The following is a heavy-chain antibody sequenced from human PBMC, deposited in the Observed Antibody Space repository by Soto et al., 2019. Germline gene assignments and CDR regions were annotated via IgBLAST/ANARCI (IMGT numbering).Heavy chain of an antibody. CDR2: NYYSGST. J-gene: IGHJ5*02. D-gene: IGHD4-17*01. Sequence: QVQLQESGPGLVKPSQTLSLTCSVSGDSISTATSYWSWIRQHPGKGLEWIGYNYYSGSTYYNPSLNSRVTISSDAPKNQLSLTVNSLTAADTTVYYCARGRTTDGWFDPWCQGTRVTVSS. V-gene: IGHV4-31*03. CDR3: ARGRTTDGWFDP. CDR1: GDSISTATSY.